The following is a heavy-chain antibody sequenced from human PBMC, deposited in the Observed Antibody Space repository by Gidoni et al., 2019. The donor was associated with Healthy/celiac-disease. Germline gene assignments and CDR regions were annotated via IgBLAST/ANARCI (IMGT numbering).Heavy chain of an antibody. J-gene: IGHJ4*02. D-gene: IGHD3-22*01. CDR2: ISDYGSNK. V-gene: IGHV3-30-3*01. CDR1: GFTFSSYA. CDR3: ARDGDYYDSSGYDRPFDY. Sequence: QVQLVEPGGGVVQPGRSLRLSGAAPGFTFSSYAMHWVRQAPGKGVEWLSVISDYGSNKYYADSVKGRFTISRDNSKNTLYLQMNSLRAEDTAVYYCARDGDYYDSSGYDRPFDYWGQGTLVTVSS.